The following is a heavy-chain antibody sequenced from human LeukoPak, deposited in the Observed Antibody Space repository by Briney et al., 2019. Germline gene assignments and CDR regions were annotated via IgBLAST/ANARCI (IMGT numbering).Heavy chain of an antibody. CDR1: GYTFNNHG. CDR3: ARDGRFGELFDY. V-gene: IGHV1-18*04. D-gene: IGHD3-10*01. CDR2: ISPHNGNT. Sequence: ASVNVSCKASGYTFNNHGITWVRQAPGQGLEWMGWISPHNGNTNYAQKLQGRFTMTTDTSTSTAYMELRSLRSDDTAVYYCARDGRFGELFDYWGQGTLVTVSS. J-gene: IGHJ4*02.